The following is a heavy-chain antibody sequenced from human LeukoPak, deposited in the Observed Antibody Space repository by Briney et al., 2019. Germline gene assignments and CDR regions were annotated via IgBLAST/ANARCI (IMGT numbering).Heavy chain of an antibody. V-gene: IGHV3-23*01. CDR3: AKDLGSYDFWSGTRPFDY. Sequence: GGSLRLSCAASGFTFSSYAMSWVRQAPGKGLEWVSAISGSGGSTYYADSVKGRFTISRDNSKNTLYLQMNSLRAEDTAVYYCAKDLGSYDFWSGTRPFDYWGQGTLVTVSS. CDR1: GFTFSSYA. J-gene: IGHJ4*02. D-gene: IGHD3-3*01. CDR2: ISGSGGST.